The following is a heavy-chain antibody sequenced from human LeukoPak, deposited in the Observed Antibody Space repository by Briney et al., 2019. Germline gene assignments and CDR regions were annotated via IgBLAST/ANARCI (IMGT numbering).Heavy chain of an antibody. V-gene: IGHV1-69*08. Sequence: SVKVSCTASGGTFSSYTISWVRQAPGQGLEWMGRIIPILGTANYAQKFQGRVTITADKSTSTAYMELSSLRSEDTAVYYCARDGVVWGYYMDVWGKGTTVTASS. J-gene: IGHJ6*03. CDR2: IIPILGTA. CDR1: GGTFSSYT. D-gene: IGHD3-16*01. CDR3: ARDGVVWGYYMDV.